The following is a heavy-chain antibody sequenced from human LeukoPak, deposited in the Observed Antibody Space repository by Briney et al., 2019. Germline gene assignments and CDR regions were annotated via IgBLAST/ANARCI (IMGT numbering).Heavy chain of an antibody. V-gene: IGHV1-2*02. Sequence: ASVKVSCKASGYIFTGYYIHWVRQAPGQGLEWMGWINPNSGDTKYAQKFQGRVTMTRDMATGTDYLEVSSLRSEDTAVYYCARDNSLRDTAWWFDPWGQGTLVTVSS. J-gene: IGHJ5*02. CDR1: GYIFTGYY. CDR3: ARDNSLRDTAWWFDP. CDR2: INPNSGDT. D-gene: IGHD5-24*01.